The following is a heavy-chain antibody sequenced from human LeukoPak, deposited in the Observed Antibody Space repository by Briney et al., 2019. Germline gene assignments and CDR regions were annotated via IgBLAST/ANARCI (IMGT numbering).Heavy chain of an antibody. D-gene: IGHD3-22*01. CDR2: IYYSGST. CDR1: CGSISSYY. V-gene: IGHV4-59*01. Sequence: ASETLSLTCTLSCGSISSYYWSWIRQPPGKGLEWIGYIYYSGSTNYNPSLKSRVTISVDTSKNQFSLKLSSVTAADTAVYYCARNYYDSSGYYYGTWGNAFDIWGQGTMVTVSS. CDR3: ARNYYDSSGYYYGTWGNAFDI. J-gene: IGHJ3*02.